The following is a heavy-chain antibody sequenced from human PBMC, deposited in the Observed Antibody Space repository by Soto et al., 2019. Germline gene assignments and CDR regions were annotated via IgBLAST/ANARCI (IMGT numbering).Heavy chain of an antibody. CDR3: ARPEKRIYQGDFDI. J-gene: IGHJ3*02. D-gene: IGHD2-2*01. CDR1: GYTFTSYA. Sequence: ASVKVSCKASGYTFTSYAMHWVRQAPGQRLEWMGWINAGNGNTKYSRKFQGRVTITRDTSASTAYMELSSLRSEDTAVYYCARPEKRIYQGDFDIWGQGTMVTVSS. CDR2: INAGNGNT. V-gene: IGHV1-3*01.